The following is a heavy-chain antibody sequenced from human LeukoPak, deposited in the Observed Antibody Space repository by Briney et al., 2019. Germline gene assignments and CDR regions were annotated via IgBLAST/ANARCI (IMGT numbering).Heavy chain of an antibody. V-gene: IGHV4-4*07. CDR1: GGSISSYY. J-gene: IGHJ2*01. CDR3: ARSHCSSTSCYRYFDL. CDR2: IYTSGST. D-gene: IGHD2-2*02. Sequence: PSETLSLTXTVSGGSISSYYWSWIWQPAGKGLEWIGRIYTSGSTNYNPSLKSRVTMSVDTSKNQFSLKLSSVTAADTAVYYCARSHCSSTSCYRYFDLWGRGTLVTVSS.